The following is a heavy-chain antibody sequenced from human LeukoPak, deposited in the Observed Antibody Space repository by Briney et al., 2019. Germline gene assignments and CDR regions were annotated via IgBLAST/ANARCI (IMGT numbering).Heavy chain of an antibody. CDR2: INHSGST. V-gene: IGHV4-34*01. CDR1: GGSLSDYY. D-gene: IGHD6-13*01. J-gene: IGHJ5*02. Sequence: SETLSLTCAVYGGSLSDYYWSWIRQPPGKGLEWIGEINHSGSTNYNPSLKSRVTISVDTSKNQFSLKLSSVTAADTAVYYCARGTPMYSSSWYGVGNWFDPWGQGTLVTVSS. CDR3: ARGTPMYSSSWYGVGNWFDP.